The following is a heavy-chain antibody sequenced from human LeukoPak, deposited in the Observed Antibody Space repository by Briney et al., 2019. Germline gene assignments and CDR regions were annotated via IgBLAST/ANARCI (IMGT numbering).Heavy chain of an antibody. CDR3: ARRGSYYYYYMDF. D-gene: IGHD3-10*01. J-gene: IGHJ6*03. CDR2: INHSGSN. Sequence: SETLSLMCAVYGGSFNGYYWIWMRQPPPKGLAWMGEINHSGSNNYNPSLKSQVTISVDTSMNQFALKLSPMSAADTAVYYCARRGSYYYYYMDFWGKGTTVTVSS. V-gene: IGHV4-34*01. CDR1: GGSFNGYY.